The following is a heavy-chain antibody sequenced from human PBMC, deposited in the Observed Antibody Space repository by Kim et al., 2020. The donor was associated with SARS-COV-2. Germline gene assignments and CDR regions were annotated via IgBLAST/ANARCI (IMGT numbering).Heavy chain of an antibody. V-gene: IGHV2-70*01. Sequence: YSTHLKTRLTISKDTSKNQVVLTMTNMDPVDTATYYCARSRYSSSWSFDYWGQGTLVTVSS. D-gene: IGHD6-13*01. J-gene: IGHJ4*02. CDR3: ARSRYSSSWSFDY.